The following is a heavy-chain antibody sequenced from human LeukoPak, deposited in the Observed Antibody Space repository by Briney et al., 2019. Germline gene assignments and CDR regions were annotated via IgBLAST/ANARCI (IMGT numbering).Heavy chain of an antibody. J-gene: IGHJ4*02. CDR2: ISTSSSYI. V-gene: IGHV3-21*01. CDR3: ATARGSGWYGYYFDY. Sequence: PGGSLRLSCAASGITFSRYSMNWVRQAPGKGLEWVSSISTSSSYIYYADSVKGRFTISRHNAKNSLYLQMDSLRAEDTAVYYCATARGSGWYGYYFDYWGQGTLVTVSS. D-gene: IGHD6-19*01. CDR1: GITFSRYS.